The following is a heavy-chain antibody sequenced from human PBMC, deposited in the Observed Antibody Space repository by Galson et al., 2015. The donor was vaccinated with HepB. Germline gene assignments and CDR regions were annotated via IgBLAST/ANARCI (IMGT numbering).Heavy chain of an antibody. V-gene: IGHV1-2*02. CDR3: ARDLSAMVPEYYSDY. D-gene: IGHD4/OR15-4a*01. CDR1: GYTFTGYY. Sequence: SVKVSCKASGYTFTGYYMHWVRQAPGQGLEWMGWINPNSGGTNYAQKFQGRVTMTRDTSISTAYMELSRLRSDDTAVYYCARDLSAMVPEYYSDYWGQGTLVTVSS. CDR2: INPNSGGT. J-gene: IGHJ4*02.